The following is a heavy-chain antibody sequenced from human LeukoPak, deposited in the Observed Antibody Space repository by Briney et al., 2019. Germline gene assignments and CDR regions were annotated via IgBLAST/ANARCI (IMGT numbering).Heavy chain of an antibody. V-gene: IGHV4-59*01. CDR1: GGSISSYY. CDR2: IYYSGST. CDR3: ARQGQELWFGESWFDP. D-gene: IGHD3-10*01. J-gene: IGHJ5*02. Sequence: TSETLSLTCTASGGSISSYYWSWIRQPPGKGLEWIGYIYYSGSTNYNPSLKSRVTISVDTSKNQFSLKLSSVTAADTAVYYCARQGQELWFGESWFDPWGQGTLVTVSS.